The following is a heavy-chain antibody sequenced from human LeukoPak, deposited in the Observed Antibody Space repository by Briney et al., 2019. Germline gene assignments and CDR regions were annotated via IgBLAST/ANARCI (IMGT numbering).Heavy chain of an antibody. Sequence: VSVKVSCKASGYTFTGYYMHWVRQAPGQGLEWMGWINPNSGGTNYEQKFQGRAIMTRDTSISTAYMELSRLRSDDTAVYYCARHMTTANNWFDPWGQGTLVTVSS. V-gene: IGHV1-2*02. J-gene: IGHJ5*02. D-gene: IGHD4-17*01. CDR1: GYTFTGYY. CDR3: ARHMTTANNWFDP. CDR2: INPNSGGT.